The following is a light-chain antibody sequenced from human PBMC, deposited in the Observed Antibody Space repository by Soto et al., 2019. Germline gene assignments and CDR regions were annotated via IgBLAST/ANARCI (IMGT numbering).Light chain of an antibody. V-gene: IGLV1-47*01. Sequence: VLTQPPSAFRTPWQRVTISCSGSSSNIGSNYVYWYQQLPGTAPKLLIYRNNQRPSGVPDRFSGSKSGTSASLAISGLRSEDEADYYCAAWDDSLSGPDYVFGTGTKVTVL. CDR1: SSNIGSNY. CDR3: AAWDDSLSGPDYV. J-gene: IGLJ1*01. CDR2: RNN.